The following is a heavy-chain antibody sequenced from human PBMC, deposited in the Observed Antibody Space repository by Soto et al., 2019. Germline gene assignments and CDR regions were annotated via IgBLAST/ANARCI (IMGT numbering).Heavy chain of an antibody. CDR3: ARSCSGGSCYSGYYYYYMDV. D-gene: IGHD2-15*01. J-gene: IGHJ6*03. V-gene: IGHV1-46*01. Sequence: VSCKASGYTFTTYYMHWLRQARAQGLEWMGIITPSSGSTRYEQKFQGRVTITADKSTSTAYMELSSLRSEDTAVYYCARSCSGGSCYSGYYYYYMDVWGKGTTVTVSS. CDR2: ITPSSGST. CDR1: GYTFTTYY.